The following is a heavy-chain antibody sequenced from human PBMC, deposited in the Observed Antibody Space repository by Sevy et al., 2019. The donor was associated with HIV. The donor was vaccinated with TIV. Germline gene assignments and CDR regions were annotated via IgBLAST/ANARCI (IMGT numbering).Heavy chain of an antibody. D-gene: IGHD3-10*01. CDR2: ISFSSNYI. CDR3: ARPYGSGSWEAFDV. J-gene: IGHJ3*01. V-gene: IGHV3-21*01. CDR1: GFTFSTYT. Sequence: GGSLRLSCVASGFTFSTYTMNWVRQAPGKGLEWISYISFSSNYIYYADSVKGRFTISRDNARNSLDLQMNSLRAEDTAVYYCARPYGSGSWEAFDVWGQGTMVTVSS.